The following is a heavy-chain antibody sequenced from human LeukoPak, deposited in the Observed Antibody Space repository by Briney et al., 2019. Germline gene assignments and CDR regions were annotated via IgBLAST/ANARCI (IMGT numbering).Heavy chain of an antibody. J-gene: IGHJ4*02. CDR1: GFTFSSYW. CDR3: AREGRYCSGGSCPTFDY. D-gene: IGHD2-15*01. CDR2: IKQDGGEK. V-gene: IGHV3-7*01. Sequence: GGSLRLSCAASGFTFSSYWMSWVRQAPGKGLEWVANIKQDGGEKYYVDSVKGRFTISRDNAKNSLYLQMNSLRAEDTAVYYCAREGRYCSGGSCPTFDYWGQGTLVTVSS.